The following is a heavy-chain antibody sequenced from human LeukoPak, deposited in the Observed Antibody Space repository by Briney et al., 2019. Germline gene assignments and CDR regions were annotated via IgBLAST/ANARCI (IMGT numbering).Heavy chain of an antibody. Sequence: GGSLRLSCAASGFTFSSYWMSWVRQAPGKGLEWVANIKQDGSEKYYVDSVRGRFTISRDNAKNSLYLQMNSLRAEDTALYYCARKPYYYDSSGYYPDAFDIWGQGTMVTVSS. CDR1: GFTFSSYW. CDR2: IKQDGSEK. D-gene: IGHD3-22*01. CDR3: ARKPYYYDSSGYYPDAFDI. V-gene: IGHV3-7*01. J-gene: IGHJ3*02.